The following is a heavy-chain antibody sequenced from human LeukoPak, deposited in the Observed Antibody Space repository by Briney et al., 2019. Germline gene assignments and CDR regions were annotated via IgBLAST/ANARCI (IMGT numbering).Heavy chain of an antibody. D-gene: IGHD3-16*02. CDR2: ISGSGGST. Sequence: PGGSLRLSCAASGFTFSSYAMSWVRQAPGKGLEWVSAISGSGGSTYYADSVKGRFTIPRDNSKNTLYPQMNSLRAEDTAVYYCASPLLWGSYRTDYWGQGTLVTVSS. J-gene: IGHJ4*02. V-gene: IGHV3-23*01. CDR1: GFTFSSYA. CDR3: ASPLLWGSYRTDY.